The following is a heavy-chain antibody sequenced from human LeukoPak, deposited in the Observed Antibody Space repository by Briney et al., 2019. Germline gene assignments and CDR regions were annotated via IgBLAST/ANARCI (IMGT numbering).Heavy chain of an antibody. Sequence: SETLSLTCTVSGGSISSYYWSWIRQPAGKGLEWIGRMYVSGNTNYNPSLKSRVAMSLDTSTNQFSLQLTSVTAADAAVYYCARERSTTINTYYFDSWGQGTLVTVSS. V-gene: IGHV4-4*07. J-gene: IGHJ4*02. CDR2: MYVSGNT. CDR1: GGSISSYY. D-gene: IGHD4-11*01. CDR3: ARERSTTINTYYFDS.